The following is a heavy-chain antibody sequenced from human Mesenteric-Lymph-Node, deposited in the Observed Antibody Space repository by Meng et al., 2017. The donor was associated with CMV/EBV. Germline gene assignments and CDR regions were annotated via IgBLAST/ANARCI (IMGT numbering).Heavy chain of an antibody. D-gene: IGHD2-15*01. CDR2: ISGTGSSA. Sequence: GESLKISCAASGFTFDYYAMSWVRQAPGKGLEWISSISGTGSSAYYADSVKGRFTISRDNAKNSLYLQMNSLRAEDTALYYCAKDLSAATQGYYYGMDVWGQGTTVTVSS. CDR3: AKDLSAATQGYYYGMDV. CDR1: GFTFDYYA. V-gene: IGHV3-23*01. J-gene: IGHJ6*02.